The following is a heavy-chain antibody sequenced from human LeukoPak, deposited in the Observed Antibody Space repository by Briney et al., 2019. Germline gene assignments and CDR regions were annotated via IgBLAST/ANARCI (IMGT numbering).Heavy chain of an antibody. Sequence: GASVKVSCKASVYTFTGYYMHWVRPAPGQGLEWMGWINPTSGGTNYAQKFQGRVTMTRDTPLSTAYMELSRRRSDDTAVYYSARAKGTATGLAVDYWGQGTLVTVSS. J-gene: IGHJ4*02. CDR2: INPTSGGT. CDR3: ARAKGTATGLAVDY. CDR1: VYTFTGYY. V-gene: IGHV1-2*02. D-gene: IGHD5-18*01.